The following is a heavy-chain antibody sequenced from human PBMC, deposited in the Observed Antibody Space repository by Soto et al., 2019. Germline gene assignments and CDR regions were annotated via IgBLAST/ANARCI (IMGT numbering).Heavy chain of an antibody. J-gene: IGHJ4*02. V-gene: IGHV1-69*06. Sequence: QVQLVQSGAEVKKPGSSVKVSCKASGGTFSSYAISWVRQAPGQGLEWMGGIIPMFGTTNYAQKFQGRVTITEDKSTTTAYMELSSLRSEDTAVYYCARDNYYYGSGSYWGQGTLVTVSS. D-gene: IGHD3-10*01. CDR3: ARDNYYYGSGSY. CDR2: IIPMFGTT. CDR1: GGTFSSYA.